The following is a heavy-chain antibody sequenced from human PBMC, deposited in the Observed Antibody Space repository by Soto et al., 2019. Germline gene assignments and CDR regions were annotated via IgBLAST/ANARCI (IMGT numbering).Heavy chain of an antibody. J-gene: IGHJ4*02. Sequence: GGSLRLSCAASGFTVSSNYMSWVRQAPGKGLEWVSVIYSGGSTYYADSVKGRFTISRDNSKNTLYLQMNSLRAEDTAVYYCARQWDGDYFDYWGQGTLVTVSS. CDR1: GFTVSSNY. V-gene: IGHV3-66*04. CDR2: IYSGGST. CDR3: ARQWDGDYFDY. D-gene: IGHD1-26*01.